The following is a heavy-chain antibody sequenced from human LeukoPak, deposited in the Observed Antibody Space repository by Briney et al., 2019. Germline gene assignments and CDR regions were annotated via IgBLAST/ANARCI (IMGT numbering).Heavy chain of an antibody. Sequence: GGSLRLSCAASGFTFTTYGMGWVRQAPGKGLEWVSSINDNGGTSTWYADSVKGRFTISRDNSKNTVYLQMNSLRADDTAVYYCAKEGVQAPTDWYFDLWGRGTLVTVSS. V-gene: IGHV3-23*01. J-gene: IGHJ2*01. CDR2: INDNGGTST. CDR1: GFTFTTYG. D-gene: IGHD1-26*01. CDR3: AKEGVQAPTDWYFDL.